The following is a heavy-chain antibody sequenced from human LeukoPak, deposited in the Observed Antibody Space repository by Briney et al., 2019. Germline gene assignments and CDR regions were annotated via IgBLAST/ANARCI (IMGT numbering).Heavy chain of an antibody. D-gene: IGHD2/OR15-2a*01. CDR2: IYWGGDK. CDR3: ARKLSTTGFGP. Sequence: SGPTPGKPTRTLTLTCTFSGFSLTTSGVGVGWIRQPPVKALEWLALIYWGGDKHYTPSLKSTLTISKYTSKNQGALTMTNMHPVDTALYYCARKLSTTGFGPSGQGTLVTVSS. CDR1: GFSLTTSGVG. J-gene: IGHJ5*02. V-gene: IGHV2-5*02.